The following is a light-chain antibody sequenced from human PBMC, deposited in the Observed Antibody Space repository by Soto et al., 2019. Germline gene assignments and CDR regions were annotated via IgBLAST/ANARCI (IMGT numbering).Light chain of an antibody. V-gene: IGKV1-5*01. Sequence: DIQMTPSPSTLSASVGARVTITCRASQSISTWLAWYQQKPGKAPKLLIYDASSLESGVPSRFSGSGSGTEFTLTISSLQPDDFATYYCQQYNSYRTFGQGTKVDIK. CDR3: QQYNSYRT. J-gene: IGKJ1*01. CDR1: QSISTW. CDR2: DAS.